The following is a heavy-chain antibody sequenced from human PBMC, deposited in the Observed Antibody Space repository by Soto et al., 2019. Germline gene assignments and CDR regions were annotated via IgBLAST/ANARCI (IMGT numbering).Heavy chain of an antibody. CDR3: ARSYYDSGSYFRPIDY. CDR1: GFTFSSFG. CDR2: IWFDGSSK. D-gene: IGHD3-22*01. J-gene: IGHJ4*02. Sequence: QVQLVESGGGVVQPGRSLRLSCAASGFTFSSFGMHWVRQAPGKGLEWVAVIWFDGSSKYSADSVKGQFTISRDNSKNTMYLQMHSLRAQDTAVYYCARSYYDSGSYFRPIDYWGQGTLVTVSS. V-gene: IGHV3-33*01.